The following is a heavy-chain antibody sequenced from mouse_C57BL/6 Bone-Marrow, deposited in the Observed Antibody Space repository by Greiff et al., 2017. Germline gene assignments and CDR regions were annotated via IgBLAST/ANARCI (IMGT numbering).Heavy chain of an antibody. D-gene: IGHD2-3*01. CDR3: ARDGFHWYFDV. J-gene: IGHJ1*03. V-gene: IGHV1-18*01. Sequence: DVKLQESGPELVKPGASVKIPCKASGYTFTDYNMDWVKQSHGKSLEWIGDINPNNGGTIYNQKFKGKATLTVDKSSSKAYMELRSLTSEDTAVYYCARDGFHWYFDVWGTGTTVTVSS. CDR1: GYTFTDYN. CDR2: INPNNGGT.